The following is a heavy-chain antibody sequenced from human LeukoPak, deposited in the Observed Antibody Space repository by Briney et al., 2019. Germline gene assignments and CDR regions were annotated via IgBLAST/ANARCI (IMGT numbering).Heavy chain of an antibody. CDR1: GYSISSGYY. D-gene: IGHD5-12*01. CDR3: ARVDWLRDYYYYMDV. Sequence: SETLSLTCSVSGYSISSGYYWGWIRQPPGKGLEWIGIIYHSGSTYYNPSLKSRVTLSVDTSKNQFSLKVTSVTAADAAVYYCARVDWLRDYYYYMDVWGKGTTVTVSS. J-gene: IGHJ6*03. CDR2: IYHSGST. V-gene: IGHV4-38-2*02.